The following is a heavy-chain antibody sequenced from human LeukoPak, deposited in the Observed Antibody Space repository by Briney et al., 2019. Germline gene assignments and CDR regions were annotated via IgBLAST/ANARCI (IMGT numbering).Heavy chain of an antibody. Sequence: SETLSLTCTVSGGSISSYYWSWIRQPPGKGLEWIGYIHYSGSTNNNPSLKSRVTISVDTSKNQFSLKLSSVTAADTAVYYCARRAAYYYYMDVWGKGTTVTVSS. D-gene: IGHD6-25*01. CDR3: ARRAAYYYYMDV. CDR1: GGSISSYY. CDR2: IHYSGST. V-gene: IGHV4-59*01. J-gene: IGHJ6*03.